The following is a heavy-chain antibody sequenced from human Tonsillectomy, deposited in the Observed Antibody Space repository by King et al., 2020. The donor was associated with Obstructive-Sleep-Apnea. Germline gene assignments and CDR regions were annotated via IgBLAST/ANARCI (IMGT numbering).Heavy chain of an antibody. V-gene: IGHV3-43*01. CDR1: GFTFDDYT. CDR3: AKGSSTWDNWFDP. D-gene: IGHD6-13*01. J-gene: IGHJ5*02. CDR2: ISWDGSNR. Sequence: VQLVESGGAVIQPGGSLRLSCAASGFTFDDYTMHWVRQVPGKGLEWVSLISWDGSNRYYADSVKGRFTISRDNSKNSLYLQMNNLRTEDPALYHCAKGSSTWDNWFDPWGQGTLVTVSS.